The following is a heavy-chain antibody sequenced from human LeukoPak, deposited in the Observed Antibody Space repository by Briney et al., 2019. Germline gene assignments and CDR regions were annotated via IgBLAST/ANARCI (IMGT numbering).Heavy chain of an antibody. Sequence: GGSLRLSCAASGFTFSSYGMHWVRQAPGKGLEWVAVIWYDGSNKYYADSVKGRFTISRDNSKNTLYLQMNSLRAEDTPVYYCARVQQEEYGDDYYYYGMDVWGQGTTVTVSS. CDR1: GFTFSSYG. V-gene: IGHV3-33*01. CDR3: ARVQQEEYGDDYYYYGMDV. CDR2: IWYDGSNK. D-gene: IGHD4-17*01. J-gene: IGHJ6*02.